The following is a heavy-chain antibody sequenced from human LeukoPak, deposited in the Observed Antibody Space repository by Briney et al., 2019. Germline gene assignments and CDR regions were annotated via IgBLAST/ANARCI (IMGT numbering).Heavy chain of an antibody. D-gene: IGHD4-17*01. J-gene: IGHJ4*02. CDR2: IGGRTSTI. V-gene: IGHV3-48*01. CDR1: GYTFSDYS. Sequence: GGSLRLSCEASGYTFSDYSLNWVRQAPGKGLEWVSYIGGRTSTIKYADSVRGRFTVSRGNAKNSLYLQMTSLRAEDTAVYYCARGEGAVTTVYWGQGTLVTVSS. CDR3: ARGEGAVTTVY.